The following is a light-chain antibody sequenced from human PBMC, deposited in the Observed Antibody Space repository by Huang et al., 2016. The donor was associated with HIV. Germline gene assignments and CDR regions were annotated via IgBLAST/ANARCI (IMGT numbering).Light chain of an antibody. Sequence: DIQMTQSPSSLSASVGDRVTITCRASQSITTSLNWYQQRPGKAPKLLIYYASTLQSGVPSRFSGSGSGTDFTLTISSLQPEDFATYHCQQSYRTPDTFGQGTKVEIK. CDR2: YAS. CDR3: QQSYRTPDT. J-gene: IGKJ1*01. V-gene: IGKV1-39*01. CDR1: QSITTS.